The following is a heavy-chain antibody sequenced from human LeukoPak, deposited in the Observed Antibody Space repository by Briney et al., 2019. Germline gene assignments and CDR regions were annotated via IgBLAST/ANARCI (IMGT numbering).Heavy chain of an antibody. V-gene: IGHV3-53*01. CDR1: GFTVSSNY. CDR3: ARRLYSSSWSSFDY. D-gene: IGHD6-13*01. J-gene: IGHJ4*02. CDR2: IYSGGST. Sequence: PGGSLRLSCAASGFTVSSNYMSWVRQAPGKGLEWVSVIYSGGSTYYADSVKGRFTISRDNSKNTLYPQMNSLRAEDTAVYYCARRLYSSSWSSFDYWGQGTLVTVSS.